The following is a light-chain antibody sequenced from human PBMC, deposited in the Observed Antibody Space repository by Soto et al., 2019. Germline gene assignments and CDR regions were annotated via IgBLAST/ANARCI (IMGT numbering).Light chain of an antibody. V-gene: IGLV2-8*01. Sequence: QSALTQPPSASGSPGQSVTISCTGTSSDIGTFSSISWYQQYPGKAPKLMIFGVSQRPSGVPDRFSGSKSANTASLTVSGLQDEDEAEYYCSSQAGSDSLMVFGGGTKRTVL. CDR3: SSQAGSDSLMV. J-gene: IGLJ2*01. CDR1: SSDIGTFSS. CDR2: GVS.